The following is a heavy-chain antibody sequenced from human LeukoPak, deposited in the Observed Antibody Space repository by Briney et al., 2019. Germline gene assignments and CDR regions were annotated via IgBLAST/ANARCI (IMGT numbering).Heavy chain of an antibody. CDR1: GFTFSSYA. J-gene: IGHJ6*04. D-gene: IGHD2-15*01. CDR2: ISYDGGNK. CDR3: ARAVVPPDYGMDV. Sequence: PGRSLRLSCAASGFTFSSYAMHWVHQAPGKGREWVAVISYDGGNKYYADSVKGRFTISRDNSKNTLYLQMNSLRAEDTAVYYCARAVVPPDYGMDVWGKGTTVTVSS. V-gene: IGHV3-30*04.